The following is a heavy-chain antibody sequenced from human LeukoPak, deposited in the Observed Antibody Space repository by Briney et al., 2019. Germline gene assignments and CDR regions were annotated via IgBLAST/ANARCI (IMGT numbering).Heavy chain of an antibody. CDR2: TYYSGST. CDR1: GGSISSYY. J-gene: IGHJ5*02. Sequence: EASETLSLTCTVSGGSISSYYWSWIRQPPGKGLEWIGYTYYSGSTNYNPSLKSRVTISVDTSKNQFSLKLSSVTAADTAVYYCARCVSSGWYGGGWFDPWGQGTLVTVSS. V-gene: IGHV4-59*01. CDR3: ARCVSSGWYGGGWFDP. D-gene: IGHD6-19*01.